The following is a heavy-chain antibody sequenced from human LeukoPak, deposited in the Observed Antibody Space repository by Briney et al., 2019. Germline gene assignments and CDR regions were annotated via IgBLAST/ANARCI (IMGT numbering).Heavy chain of an antibody. CDR3: ARLAWKIVCSSTSCYQGGFDP. D-gene: IGHD2-2*01. CDR2: IYHSGST. Sequence: SETLSLTCAVSGYSISSGYYWGWIQQPPGKGLGWIGSIYHSGSTYYNPSLKSRVTISVDTSKNQFSLKLSSVTAADTAVYYCARLAWKIVCSSTSCYQGGFDPWGQGTLVTVSS. CDR1: GYSISSGYY. J-gene: IGHJ5*02. V-gene: IGHV4-38-2*01.